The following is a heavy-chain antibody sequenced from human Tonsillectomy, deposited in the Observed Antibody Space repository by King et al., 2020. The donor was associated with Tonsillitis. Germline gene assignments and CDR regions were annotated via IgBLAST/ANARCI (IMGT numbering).Heavy chain of an antibody. CDR1: GFTFSSYA. CDR3: AKKSPYSVINRFYYFDS. D-gene: IGHD1-26*01. V-gene: IGHV3-23*04. CDR2: ISNGGTT. Sequence: VQLVESGGGLVQPGGSLRLSCAASGFTFSSYAMSWVRQAPGKGLEWVSAISNGGTTYYADSVKGRVTISRDNSKNTVSLQMNNLRAEDTAVYYCAKKSPYSVINRFYYFDSWGQGTLVTVSS. J-gene: IGHJ4*02.